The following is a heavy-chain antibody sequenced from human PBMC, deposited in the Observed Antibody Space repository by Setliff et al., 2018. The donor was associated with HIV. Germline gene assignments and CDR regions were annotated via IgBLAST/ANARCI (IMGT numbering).Heavy chain of an antibody. CDR2: IDHSGRS. Sequence: PSETLSLTCAVYGGSFSDDYWSWIRQPPGRGMEWIGEIDHSGRSNYNPSLKSRVLMAIDASKSQISLNLPSISAADTAVYYCAKCSGRVGVVTWFDSWGQGMLVTVSS. V-gene: IGHV4-34*01. CDR3: AKCSGRVGVVTWFDS. J-gene: IGHJ5*01. D-gene: IGHD3-10*02. CDR1: GGSFSDDY.